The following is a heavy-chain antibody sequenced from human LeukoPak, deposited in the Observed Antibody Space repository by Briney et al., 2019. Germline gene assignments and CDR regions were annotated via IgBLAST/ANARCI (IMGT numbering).Heavy chain of an antibody. CDR3: TRIFYYGTRGYYPDF. D-gene: IGHD3-22*01. V-gene: IGHV3-72*01. CDR2: SKNKDYAYST. J-gene: IGHJ4*02. CDR1: GFTFSDHH. Sequence: GGSLRLSCAASGFTFSDHHMDWVRQAPGKGLEWVGRSKNKDYAYSTVYAASVKGRFTFSRDDPKNSLYLQMNSLTTEDTAVYYCTRIFYYGTRGYYPDFWGQGTLVTVSS.